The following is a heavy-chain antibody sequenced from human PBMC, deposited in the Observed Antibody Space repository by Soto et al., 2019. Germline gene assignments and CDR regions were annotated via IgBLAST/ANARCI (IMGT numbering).Heavy chain of an antibody. Sequence: QVQLVESGGGVVQPGRSLRLSCAASGFTFSSYAMHWVRRAPAKGLEWMAVMSYDGSNKYYADSVKGRFTISRDNSKNTLYLQMNSLRSEDTALYYCARDGGAYWGQGTLVIVSS. CDR3: ARDGGAY. CDR1: GFTFSSYA. CDR2: MSYDGSNK. V-gene: IGHV3-30-3*01. J-gene: IGHJ4*02. D-gene: IGHD3-16*01.